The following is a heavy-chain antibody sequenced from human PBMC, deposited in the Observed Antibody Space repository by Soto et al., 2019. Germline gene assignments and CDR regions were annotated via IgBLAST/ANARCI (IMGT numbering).Heavy chain of an antibody. CDR1: GYIFTSYY. D-gene: IGHD2-2*01. CDR3: ARGPATAPDAY. J-gene: IGHJ4*02. CDR2: INPSGGTT. V-gene: IGHV1-46*01. Sequence: ASVKVSCKTSGYIFTSYYIHRVRQAPGQGLEWMGIINPSGGTTTYAQKFQGRVTMTRDTSTSTVYMELSSLRSEDTAVYYCARGPATAPDAYWGLGTLVTVS.